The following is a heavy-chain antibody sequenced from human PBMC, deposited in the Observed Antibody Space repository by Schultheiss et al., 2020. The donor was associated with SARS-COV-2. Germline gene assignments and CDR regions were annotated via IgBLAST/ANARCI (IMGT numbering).Heavy chain of an antibody. V-gene: IGHV3-30*18. Sequence: GGSLRLSCAASGFTFSSYGMHWVRQAPGKGLEWVAVISYDGSNKYYADSVKGRFTISRDNSKNTLYLQMNSLRAEDTAVYYCANRGPRGYCSGGSCYSDYWGQGTLVTVSS. CDR1: GFTFSSYG. CDR3: ANRGPRGYCSGGSCYSDY. CDR2: ISYDGSNK. D-gene: IGHD2-15*01. J-gene: IGHJ4*02.